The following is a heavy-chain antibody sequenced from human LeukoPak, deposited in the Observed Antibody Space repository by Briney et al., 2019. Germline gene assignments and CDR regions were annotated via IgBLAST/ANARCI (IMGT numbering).Heavy chain of an antibody. D-gene: IGHD6-19*01. CDR3: ARNEGIVVAGTWFDS. Sequence: SETLSLNCAVSGFSISGGYYWVWIRQPPGKGLEWIGSVYPKGNTLFNTSLKSRVTLSVDSSKNQFSLRLSSVTAADTARYYCARNEGIVVAGTWFDSWGQGTLVFVSS. CDR1: GFSISGGYY. CDR2: VYPKGNT. V-gene: IGHV4-38-2*01. J-gene: IGHJ1*01.